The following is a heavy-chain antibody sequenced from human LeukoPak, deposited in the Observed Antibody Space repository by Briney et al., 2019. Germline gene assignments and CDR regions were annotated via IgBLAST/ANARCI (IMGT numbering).Heavy chain of an antibody. CDR1: GYIFTSYT. CDR3: ARDAYCGGDCYTGYFQH. J-gene: IGHJ1*01. D-gene: IGHD2-21*02. Sequence: ASVKVSCKTSGYIFTSYTVHWVRQAPGQRLEWMGWINPGDGQIKYSQKFQGRVTITRDTSASTGYVELSSLSSEDTAVYYYARDAYCGGDCYTGYFQHWGQGTLVTVSS. CDR2: INPGDGQI. V-gene: IGHV1-3*01.